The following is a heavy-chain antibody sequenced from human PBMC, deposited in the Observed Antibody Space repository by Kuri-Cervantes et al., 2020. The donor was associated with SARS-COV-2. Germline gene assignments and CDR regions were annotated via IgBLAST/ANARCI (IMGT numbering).Heavy chain of an antibody. CDR2: SYSSGST. J-gene: IGHJ4*02. D-gene: IGHD4-23*01. Sequence: GESLKISCAASGFTVSSNYMSWVRQAPGKGLEWVSSSYSSGSTYYADSVKGRFTSSRENYKNTVYLQLNSLRVEDTAVYYCARSTVGFDSWGQGTLVTVSS. CDR1: GFTVSSNY. CDR3: ARSTVGFDS. V-gene: IGHV3-53*01.